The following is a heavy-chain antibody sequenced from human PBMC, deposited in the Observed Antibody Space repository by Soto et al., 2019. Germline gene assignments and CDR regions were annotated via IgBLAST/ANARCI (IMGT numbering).Heavy chain of an antibody. CDR1: GFTFSTYY. Sequence: EVRLVESGGGLVQPGGSLRLSCAASGFTFSTYYMHWVRQGTGKGLEWVSSIGSAGGTYYADSVEGRFTTSRENAKNSLHLQMISEGAQDTAVYHCARAVSMVRGQYLDLWGRGTLVTVS. CDR3: ARAVSMVRGQYLDL. V-gene: IGHV3-13*04. D-gene: IGHD3-10*01. CDR2: IGSAGGT. J-gene: IGHJ2*01.